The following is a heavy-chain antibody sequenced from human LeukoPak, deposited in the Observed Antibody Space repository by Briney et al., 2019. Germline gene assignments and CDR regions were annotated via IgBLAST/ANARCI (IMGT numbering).Heavy chain of an antibody. CDR1: GFTFDDYA. CDR2: ISWNSGSI. CDR3: AKDYLPGTGDRAFDI. J-gene: IGHJ3*02. V-gene: IGHV3-9*01. Sequence: LAGGSLRLSCAASGFTFDDYAMHWVRQAPGKGLEWVSGISWNSGSIGYADSVKGRFTISRDNAKNSLYLQMNSLRAEDTALYYCAKDYLPGTGDRAFDIWGQGTMVTVSS. D-gene: IGHD7-27*01.